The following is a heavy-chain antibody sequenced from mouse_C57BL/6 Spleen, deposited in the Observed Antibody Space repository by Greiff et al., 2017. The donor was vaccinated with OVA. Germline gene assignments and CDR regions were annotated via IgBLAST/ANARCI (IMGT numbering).Heavy chain of an antibody. CDR1: GFTFNTYA. Sequence: EVQLVESGGGLVQPKGSLKLSCAASGFTFNTYAMHWVRQAPGKGLEWVARIRSKSSNYATYYADSVKDRFTISRDDSQSMLYLQMNNLKTEDTAMYYCVRGDIYYDYADYAMDYWGQGTSVTVSS. D-gene: IGHD2-4*01. J-gene: IGHJ4*01. CDR3: VRGDIYYDYADYAMDY. CDR2: IRSKSSNYAT. V-gene: IGHV10-3*01.